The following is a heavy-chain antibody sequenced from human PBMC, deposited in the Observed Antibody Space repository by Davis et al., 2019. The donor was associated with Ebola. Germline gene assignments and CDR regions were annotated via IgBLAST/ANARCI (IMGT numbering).Heavy chain of an antibody. Sequence: GESLKISCKGSGYSFTSYWIGWVRQMPGKGLEWMGIIYPGDSDTRYSPSFQGQVTISADKSISTAYLQWSSLKASDTAMYYCARQGIGGSYSMNWFDPWGQGTLVTVSS. CDR1: GYSFTSYW. CDR3: ARQGIGGSYSMNWFDP. D-gene: IGHD1-26*01. J-gene: IGHJ5*02. CDR2: IYPGDSDT. V-gene: IGHV5-51*01.